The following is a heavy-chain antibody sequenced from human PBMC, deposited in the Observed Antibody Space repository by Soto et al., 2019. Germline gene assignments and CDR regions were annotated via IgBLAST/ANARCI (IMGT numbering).Heavy chain of an antibody. CDR2: IYHSGST. J-gene: IGHJ4*02. CDR3: ASDGLGSSGWYGYFDY. CDR1: GGSISSSNW. Sequence: QVQLQESGPGLVKPSGTLSLTCAVSGGSISSSNWWSWVRQPPGKGLEWIGEIYHSGSTHYNPSLKSRVTISVDKSKNQFSLKLSSVTAADTAVYYCASDGLGSSGWYGYFDYWGQGTLVTVSS. D-gene: IGHD6-19*01. V-gene: IGHV4-4*02.